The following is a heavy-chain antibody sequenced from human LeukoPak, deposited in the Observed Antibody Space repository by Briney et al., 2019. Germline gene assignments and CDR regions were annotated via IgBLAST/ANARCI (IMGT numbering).Heavy chain of an antibody. CDR3: ARWASISREPGGFFDH. V-gene: IGHV4-39*07. CDR1: GGSISNIIYY. J-gene: IGHJ4*02. CDR2: ISYSGMT. D-gene: IGHD1-14*01. Sequence: SETLSLTCTVSGGSISNIIYYWGWIRQPPGKGLEWIATISYSGMTYYRPSLKSRVTISVDTSKNQFSLNLNSVTAADTAVYYCARWASISREPGGFFDHWGQGTLVTVSS.